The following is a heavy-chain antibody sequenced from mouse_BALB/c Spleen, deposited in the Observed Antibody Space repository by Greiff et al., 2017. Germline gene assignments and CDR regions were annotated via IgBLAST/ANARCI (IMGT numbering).Heavy chain of an antibody. D-gene: IGHD1-3*01. CDR2: IDPSDSET. Sequence: QVQLQQPGAELVKPGAPVKLSCKASGYTFTSYWMNWVKQRPGRGLEWIGRIDPSDSETHYNQKFKDKATLTVDKSSSTAYIQLSSLTSEDSAVYYCARWGSRGPAYWGQGTTLTVSS. CDR3: ARWGSRGPAY. V-gene: IGHV1-69*02. J-gene: IGHJ2*01. CDR1: GYTFTSYW.